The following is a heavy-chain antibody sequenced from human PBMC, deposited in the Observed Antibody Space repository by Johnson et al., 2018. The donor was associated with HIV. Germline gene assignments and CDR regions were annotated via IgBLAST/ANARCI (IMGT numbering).Heavy chain of an antibody. Sequence: VQLVESGGGLVQPGGSLRLSCADSGFTFSNYWMTWVRQAPGKGLEWVANINLDGSETYYVDSVKGRFTISRDNAKNSLHLQRNSLRADETAVYYCARKGDAFDIWGQGTMVTVSS. CDR2: INLDGSET. CDR1: GFTFSNYW. CDR3: ARKGDAFDI. J-gene: IGHJ3*02. V-gene: IGHV3-7*05.